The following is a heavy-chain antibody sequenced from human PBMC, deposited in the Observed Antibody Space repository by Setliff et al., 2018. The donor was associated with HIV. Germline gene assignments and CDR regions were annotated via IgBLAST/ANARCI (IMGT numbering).Heavy chain of an antibody. J-gene: IGHJ4*02. CDR1: GDSISTDY. Sequence: PSETLSLTCTVSGDSISTDYWTWIRQPPGKGLEWIGYIYTSGSVNYNPSLNSRVTISVDTSKNQFSLKVSSVTAADTAVYYCARSPRIGVAGEFEYWGQGTLVTVSS. V-gene: IGHV4-4*09. CDR2: IYTSGSV. D-gene: IGHD6-19*01. CDR3: ARSPRIGVAGEFEY.